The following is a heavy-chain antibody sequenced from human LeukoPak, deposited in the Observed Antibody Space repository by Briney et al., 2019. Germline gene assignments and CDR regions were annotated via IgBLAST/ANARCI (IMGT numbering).Heavy chain of an antibody. CDR2: MNPNSGNT. D-gene: IGHD3-22*01. J-gene: IGHJ3*02. CDR1: GYTFTSYD. Sequence: GASVKVSCKASGYTFTSYDINWVRQATGQGLEWMGWMNPNSGNTGYAQKFQGRVTITRNTSISTAYMELSSLGSEDTAVYYCAREKSMIVVVISDAFDIWGQGTMITVSS. V-gene: IGHV1-8*03. CDR3: AREKSMIVVVISDAFDI.